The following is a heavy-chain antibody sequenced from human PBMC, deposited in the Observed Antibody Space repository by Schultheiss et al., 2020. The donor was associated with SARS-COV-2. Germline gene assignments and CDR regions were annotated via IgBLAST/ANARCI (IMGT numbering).Heavy chain of an antibody. V-gene: IGHV3-23*01. CDR2: ISGSGGST. J-gene: IGHJ4*02. D-gene: IGHD6-19*01. CDR1: GFTFSSYA. Sequence: GGSLRLSCAASGFTFSSYAMSWVRQAPGKGLEWVSAISGSGGSTYYADSVKGRFTISRDNSKNTLYLQMSSLRAEDTAVYYCAREGGQPVAGYFDYWGQGTLVTVSS. CDR3: AREGGQPVAGYFDY.